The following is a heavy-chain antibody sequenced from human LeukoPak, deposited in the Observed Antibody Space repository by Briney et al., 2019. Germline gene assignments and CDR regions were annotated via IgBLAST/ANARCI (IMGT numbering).Heavy chain of an antibody. CDR2: ISGSGGST. Sequence: GGSLRLPCAASGFTFSSYAMSWVRQAPGKGLEWVSAISGSGGSTYYADSVKGRFTISRDNSKNTLYLQMNSLRAEDTAVYYCARVSDAELDYFDYWGQGTLVTVSS. V-gene: IGHV3-23*01. J-gene: IGHJ4*02. CDR1: GFTFSSYA. D-gene: IGHD1-26*01. CDR3: ARVSDAELDYFDY.